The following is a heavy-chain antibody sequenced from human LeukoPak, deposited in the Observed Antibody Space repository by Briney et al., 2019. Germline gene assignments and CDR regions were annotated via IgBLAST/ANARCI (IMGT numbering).Heavy chain of an antibody. Sequence: GGSLRLSCAASGFTFSSYAMAWVRQAPGKGLEWVSGISNSGANTYYADSVKGRFTISRDNSKDTLCLQMNSLRVEDTAVYYCAVEKGDSPDYWGQGTLVTVSS. V-gene: IGHV3-23*01. CDR2: ISNSGANT. J-gene: IGHJ4*02. CDR3: AVEKGDSPDY. D-gene: IGHD3-22*01. CDR1: GFTFSSYA.